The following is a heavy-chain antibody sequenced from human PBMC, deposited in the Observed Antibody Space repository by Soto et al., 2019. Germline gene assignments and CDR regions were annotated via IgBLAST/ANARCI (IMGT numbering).Heavy chain of an antibody. Sequence: EVQLVESGGGLVKPGGSLRLSCVAAGLTFNNAWMNWVRQAPGKGLEWVGRILSKSAGGTTDYAAPVKGRFTISRDDSKNTLFLQMNSLKTEDTAVYYCATYYDFWRASSQYWGQGTLVTVSS. V-gene: IGHV3-15*01. J-gene: IGHJ1*01. CDR2: ILSKSAGGTT. CDR1: GLTFNNAW. CDR3: ATYYDFWRASSQY. D-gene: IGHD3-3*01.